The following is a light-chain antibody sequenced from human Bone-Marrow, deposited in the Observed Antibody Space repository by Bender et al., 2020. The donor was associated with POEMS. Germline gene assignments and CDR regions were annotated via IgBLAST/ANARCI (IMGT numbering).Light chain of an antibody. V-gene: IGLV1-44*01. Sequence: QSVLTQPPSASGTPGQRVTISCSGGSSNIGAHAVNWYQHLPGTAPKLLIYSSHRRPSEVPDRFSGSRSGTSASLAISGLQSEDASAYYCAFWDEILRVCVFGAVITPTVL. CDR1: SSNIGAHA. CDR2: SSH. CDR3: AFWDEILRVCV. J-gene: IGLJ3*02.